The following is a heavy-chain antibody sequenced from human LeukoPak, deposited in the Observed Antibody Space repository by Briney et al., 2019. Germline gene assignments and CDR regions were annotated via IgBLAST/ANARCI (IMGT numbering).Heavy chain of an antibody. CDR3: ARGPMVRGVKVGKPTDY. V-gene: IGHV4-34*01. CDR2: INHSGST. D-gene: IGHD3-10*01. CDR1: GGSFSGYY. J-gene: IGHJ4*02. Sequence: MPSETLSLTCAVYGGSFSGYYWSWIRQPPGKGLEWIGEINHSGSTNYNPSLKSRVTISVDTSKNRFSLKLSSVTAADTAVYYCARGPMVRGVKVGKPTDYWGQGTPVTVSS.